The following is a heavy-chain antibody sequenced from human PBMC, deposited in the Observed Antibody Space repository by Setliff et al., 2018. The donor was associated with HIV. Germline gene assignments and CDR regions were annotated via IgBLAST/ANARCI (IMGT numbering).Heavy chain of an antibody. CDR1: GYTFTSYY. D-gene: IGHD2-2*01. Sequence: ASVKVSCKASGYTFTSYYMHWVRQAPGQGLEWMGIINPSGGSTSYAQKFQGRVTMTRDTSTSTVYMELSSLRSEDTAVYYCARAYDRYCSSTSCHEWFDPWGQGTLVTAPQ. CDR2: INPSGGST. V-gene: IGHV1-46*01. CDR3: ARAYDRYCSSTSCHEWFDP. J-gene: IGHJ5*02.